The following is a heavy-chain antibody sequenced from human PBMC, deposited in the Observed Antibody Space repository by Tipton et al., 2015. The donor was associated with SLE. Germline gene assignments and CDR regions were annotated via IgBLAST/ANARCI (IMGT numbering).Heavy chain of an antibody. CDR1: GDSISSSKW. V-gene: IGHV4-4*01. CDR3: ARRFFDGSGSI. D-gene: IGHD3-22*01. CDR2: IYHSGST. Sequence: TLSLTCTVSGDSISSSKWWSWVRQSPGKGLEWIAEIYHSGSTNYNPSLKSRLNISVAKSKNQFSLKLTSVTAADTAVYFCARRFFDGSGSIWGQGTLVTVSS. J-gene: IGHJ4*02.